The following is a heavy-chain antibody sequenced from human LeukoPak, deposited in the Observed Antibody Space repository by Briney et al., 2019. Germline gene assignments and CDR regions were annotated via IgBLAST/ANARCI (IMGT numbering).Heavy chain of an antibody. CDR2: INIDGSST. J-gene: IGHJ4*02. CDR3: ARDLRYDYVWGSYRWNEGFDY. D-gene: IGHD3-16*02. V-gene: IGHV3-74*01. CDR1: GFTFSSYW. Sequence: GGSLRLSCAASGFTFSSYWMHWVRQAPGKGLVWVSRINIDGSSTTYAVSVKGRFTNSRDNAKNTLYLQMNSLRAEDTAVYYCARDLRYDYVWGSYRWNEGFDYWGQGTLVTVSS.